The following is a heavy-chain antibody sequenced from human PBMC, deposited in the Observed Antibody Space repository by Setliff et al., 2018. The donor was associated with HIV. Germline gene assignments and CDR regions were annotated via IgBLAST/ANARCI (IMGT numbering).Heavy chain of an antibody. D-gene: IGHD2-15*01. CDR3: ASLGYCSGVRCYQPSYYYYGLDV. CDR2: INHSGST. Sequence: SETLSLTCAVYGGSFSGYYWSWSRQPPGKGLEWIGEINHSGSTNYNASLKSRVTLSVDTSKKQFSLKLRSVTAAGTAVYYCASLGYCSGVRCYQPSYYYYGLDVWGQGTTVTVSS. CDR1: GGSFSGYY. J-gene: IGHJ6*02. V-gene: IGHV4-34*01.